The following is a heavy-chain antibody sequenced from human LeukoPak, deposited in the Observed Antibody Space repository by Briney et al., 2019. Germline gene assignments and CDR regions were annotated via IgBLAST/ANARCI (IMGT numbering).Heavy chain of an antibody. CDR2: INHDGRET. CDR3: AKGYIIAGRQWYLDL. Sequence: PGGSLRLTCLGSGFTFRYFWMSWVRQAPGKGREWVANINHDGRETYYADSVKGRFIISRDNAKDSLYLQMNSLRAEDAAVYYCAKGYIIAGRQWYLDLWGRGTLVGVSS. V-gene: IGHV3-7*01. J-gene: IGHJ2*01. D-gene: IGHD6-13*01. CDR1: GFTFRYFW.